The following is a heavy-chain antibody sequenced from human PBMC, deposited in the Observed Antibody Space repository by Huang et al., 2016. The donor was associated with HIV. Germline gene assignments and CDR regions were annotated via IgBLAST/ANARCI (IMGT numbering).Heavy chain of an antibody. CDR1: GFTLSAYS. V-gene: IGHV3-48*02. D-gene: IGHD5-18*01. CDR2: INNNGSKR. CDR3: ATSYGYFPH. Sequence: EVQLVESGVGLVQPGGSLTLSCAASGFTLSAYSMNWVRQTPGKGLDWVSYINNNGSKRFYAESVKGQFTISRDNAKNSLYLQMNSLRDDDTAVFYCATSYGYFPHWGQGTLVTVSS. J-gene: IGHJ1*01.